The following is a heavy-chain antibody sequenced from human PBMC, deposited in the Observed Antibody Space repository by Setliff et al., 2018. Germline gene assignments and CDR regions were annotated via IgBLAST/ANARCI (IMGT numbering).Heavy chain of an antibody. D-gene: IGHD3-3*01. CDR3: ASGVPNYDFWSGYYTGSYWFDP. Sequence: ASVKVSCKASGYTFTSYGISWVRQAPGQGLEWMGWINTNTGNPTYAQGFTGRFVFSLDTSVSTAYLQISSLKAEDTAVYYCASGVPNYDFWSGYYTGSYWFDPWGQGTLVTVSS. J-gene: IGHJ5*02. V-gene: IGHV7-4-1*02. CDR1: GYTFTSYG. CDR2: INTNTGNP.